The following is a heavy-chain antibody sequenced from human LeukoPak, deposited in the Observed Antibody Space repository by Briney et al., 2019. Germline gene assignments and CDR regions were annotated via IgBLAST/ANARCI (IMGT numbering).Heavy chain of an antibody. V-gene: IGHV3-7*03. CDR2: IKQGGSEK. CDR3: ARDFGLRCSGGTCYSVYYYGMDV. J-gene: IGHJ6*04. CDR1: GFSFSNYA. D-gene: IGHD2-15*01. Sequence: GGSLRLSCSASGFSFSNYAMYWVRQAPGKGLEWVANIKQGGSEKYYVDSVKGRFTISRDNAENSLYLQMNSLRAEDTAVYYCARDFGLRCSGGTCYSVYYYGMDVRGKGTTVTVSS.